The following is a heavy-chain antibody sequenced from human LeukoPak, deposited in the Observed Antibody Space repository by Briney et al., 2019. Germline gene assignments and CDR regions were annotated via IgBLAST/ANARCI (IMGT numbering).Heavy chain of an antibody. J-gene: IGHJ4*02. Sequence: GALRLSCAASGFTFSSYSMNWVRQAPGKGLEWVSAISGSGGSTYYADSVKGRFTISRDNSKNTLYLQMNSLRAEDTAVYYCAKEGYYDPYYFDYWGQGTLVTVSS. D-gene: IGHD3-22*01. CDR3: AKEGYYDPYYFDY. V-gene: IGHV3-23*01. CDR2: ISGSGGST. CDR1: GFTFSSYS.